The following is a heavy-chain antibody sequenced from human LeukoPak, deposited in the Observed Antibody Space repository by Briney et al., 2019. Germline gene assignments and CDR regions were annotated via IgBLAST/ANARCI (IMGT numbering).Heavy chain of an antibody. Sequence: PSETLSLTCTVSGGSISSTGYYWGWIRQPPGKGLEWIGTIYYSGTTYYNPSLKSRVTISVDTSKNQFSLKLSSVTAADTAVYYCARHVGYFSRFDSWGQGILVTVSS. CDR2: IYYSGTT. J-gene: IGHJ4*02. CDR1: GGSISSTGYY. V-gene: IGHV4-39*01. CDR3: ARHVGYFSRFDS. D-gene: IGHD2/OR15-2a*01.